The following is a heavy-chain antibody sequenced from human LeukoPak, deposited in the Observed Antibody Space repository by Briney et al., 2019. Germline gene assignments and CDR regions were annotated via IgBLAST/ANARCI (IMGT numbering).Heavy chain of an antibody. V-gene: IGHV1-2*02. CDR3: ARDQVMDTAMVTDY. Sequence: ASVKVSCKASGYSFTGYYMHWVRQAPGQGLEWMGWINPNSGGTNYAQKFQGRVTMTRDTSISTAYMELSRLRSDDTAVHYCARDQVMDTAMVTDYWGQGTLVTVSS. J-gene: IGHJ4*02. CDR2: INPNSGGT. D-gene: IGHD5-18*01. CDR1: GYSFTGYY.